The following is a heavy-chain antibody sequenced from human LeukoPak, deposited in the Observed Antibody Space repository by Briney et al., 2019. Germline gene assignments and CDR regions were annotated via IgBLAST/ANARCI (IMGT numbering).Heavy chain of an antibody. Sequence: GRSLRLSCAASGFNFRDYGMHWVRQAPGKGLEWVAVISKDGSDKYYPGSVRGRFTISRDNSKNTIYLQMDSLRAEDTAIYYCARDYWWNYDYWGQGTLVTVSS. V-gene: IGHV3-30*19. CDR1: GFNFRDYG. CDR3: ARDYWWNYDY. J-gene: IGHJ4*02. D-gene: IGHD1-7*01. CDR2: ISKDGSDK.